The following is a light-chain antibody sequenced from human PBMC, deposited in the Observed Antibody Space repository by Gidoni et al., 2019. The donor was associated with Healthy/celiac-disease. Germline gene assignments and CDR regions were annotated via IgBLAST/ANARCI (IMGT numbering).Light chain of an antibody. Sequence: QSVLTQPPSVSGAPGQGVTISCTGSSSNIGAGYDVHWYQQLPGTAPNLLIYGNSNRPSGVPDRFSGSKSGTSASLAITGLQAEDEADYYCQSYDSSLSGVFGTGTKVTVL. CDR2: GNS. CDR3: QSYDSSLSGV. CDR1: SSNIGAGYD. J-gene: IGLJ1*01. V-gene: IGLV1-40*01.